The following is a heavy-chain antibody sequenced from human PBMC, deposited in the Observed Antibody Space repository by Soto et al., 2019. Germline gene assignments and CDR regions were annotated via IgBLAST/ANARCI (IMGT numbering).Heavy chain of an antibody. Sequence: GGSLRLSCAASGFTFSSYGMHWVRQAPGKGLEWVAVISYDGSNKYYADSVKGRFTISRGNSKNTLYLQMNSLRAEDTAVYYCAKDGGVRQFYYYYGMDVWGQGTTVTVSS. D-gene: IGHD3-16*01. CDR1: GFTFSSYG. CDR3: AKDGGVRQFYYYYGMDV. J-gene: IGHJ6*02. V-gene: IGHV3-30*18. CDR2: ISYDGSNK.